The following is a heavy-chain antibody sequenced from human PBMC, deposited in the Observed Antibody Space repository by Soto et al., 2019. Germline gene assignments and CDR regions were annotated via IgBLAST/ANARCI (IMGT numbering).Heavy chain of an antibody. CDR2: INHSGST. D-gene: IGHD3-10*01. CDR3: ARGQMTRGVTKYYYYGMDV. J-gene: IGHJ6*02. CDR1: GGSFSGYY. V-gene: IGHV4-34*01. Sequence: ASETLSLTCAVYGGSFSGYYWSWIRQPPGKGLEWIGEINHSGSTNYNPSLKSRVTISVDTSKNQFSLKLSSVTAADTAVYYCARGQMTRGVTKYYYYGMDVWGQGTTVTVSS.